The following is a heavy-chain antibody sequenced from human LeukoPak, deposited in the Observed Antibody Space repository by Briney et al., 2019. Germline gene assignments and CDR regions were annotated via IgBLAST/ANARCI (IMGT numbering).Heavy chain of an antibody. J-gene: IGHJ4*02. CDR2: LCSGGTFT. D-gene: IGHD4-11*01. CDR1: VFTFSSYA. Sequence: GGCLRLSRAASVFTFSSYAMNWVPPAPGKGREWGSDLCSGGTFTYYADSVKGRFTIFRDNSRNTLYLQMNSLRADDTAVYYCEKDLDYTTCGYYFDYWGQGTLVTVSS. V-gene: IGHV3-23*01. CDR3: EKDLDYTTCGYYFDY.